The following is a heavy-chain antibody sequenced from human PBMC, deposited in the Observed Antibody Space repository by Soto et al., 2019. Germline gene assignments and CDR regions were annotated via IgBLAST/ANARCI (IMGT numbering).Heavy chain of an antibody. CDR2: IYYSGST. Sequence: SETLSLTCTVSGGSISSSSYYWGWIRQPPGKGLEWIGSIYYSGSTYYNPSLKSRVTISVDTSKNQFSLKLSSVTAADTAVYYFARHVIVLMVYAQTSWLGPWCQGTLVTVSS. J-gene: IGHJ5*02. CDR3: ARHVIVLMVYAQTSWLGP. CDR1: GGSISSSSYY. D-gene: IGHD2-8*01. V-gene: IGHV4-39*01.